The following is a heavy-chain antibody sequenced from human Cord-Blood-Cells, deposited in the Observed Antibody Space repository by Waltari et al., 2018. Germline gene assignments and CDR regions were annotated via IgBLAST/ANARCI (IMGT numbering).Heavy chain of an antibody. Sequence: EVQLVESGGGLVQPGRSLRLSCVASGFTFDAYDMHWVRQAAGKGREWGSGSGWDGGGIGYADSVKGRFTISRDNAKNSLYLQMNSLRAEDTALYYCAKDMGSSLDYWGQGTLVTVSS. V-gene: IGHV3-9*01. CDR3: AKDMGSSLDY. CDR2: SGWDGGGI. J-gene: IGHJ4*02. CDR1: GFTFDAYD. D-gene: IGHD6-13*01.